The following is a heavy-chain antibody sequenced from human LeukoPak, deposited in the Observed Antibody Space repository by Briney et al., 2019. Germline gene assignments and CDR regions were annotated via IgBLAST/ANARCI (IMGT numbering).Heavy chain of an antibody. CDR1: GRSINNSSYY. V-gene: IGHV4-39*01. Sequence: SETLSLTCTVSGRSINNSSYYWGWVRQPPGKGLEWIGSFYYGGSTYYSPSLKSRVTISVDTSKNQFSLKLTSVTAADTAVYYCARHTRPGHSGYENAFDIWGQGTMVTVSS. J-gene: IGHJ3*02. CDR3: ARHTRPGHSGYENAFDI. D-gene: IGHD5-12*01. CDR2: FYYGGST.